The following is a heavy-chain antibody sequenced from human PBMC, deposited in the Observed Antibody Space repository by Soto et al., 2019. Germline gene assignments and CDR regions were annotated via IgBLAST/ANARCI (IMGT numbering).Heavy chain of an antibody. CDR2: IIPIFGTA. CDR1: GGTFSSYA. Sequence: VASVKVSCKASGGTFSSYAISWVRQAPGQGLEWMGGIIPIFGTANYAQKFQGRVTITADKSTSTAYMELSSLRSEDTAVYYCATGWYYYDSSGYPFDYWGQGTLVTVSS. V-gene: IGHV1-69*06. J-gene: IGHJ4*02. D-gene: IGHD3-22*01. CDR3: ATGWYYYDSSGYPFDY.